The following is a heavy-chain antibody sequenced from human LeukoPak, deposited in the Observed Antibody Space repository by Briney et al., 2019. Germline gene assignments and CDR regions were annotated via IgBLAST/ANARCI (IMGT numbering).Heavy chain of an antibody. V-gene: IGHV1-2*02. CDR3: ARDRSGNIAPAGTIGS. CDR2: INPNSGST. CDR1: GYTFTGYY. D-gene: IGHD6-13*01. Sequence: ASVKVSCKASGYTFTGYYMHWVRQAPGQGLEWMGWINPNSGSTNYAQKFQGRVTMTRDTSTNTAYMELSRLRSDDTAVYYCARDRSGNIAPAGTIGSWGQGTLVTVSS. J-gene: IGHJ4*02.